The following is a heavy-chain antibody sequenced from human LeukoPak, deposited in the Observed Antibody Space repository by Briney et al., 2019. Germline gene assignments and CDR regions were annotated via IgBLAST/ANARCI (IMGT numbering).Heavy chain of an antibody. CDR2: IKQDGSEK. J-gene: IGHJ4*02. CDR3: ATYDYGGNSPDY. Sequence: GGSLRPSVAAVGLTFGTNWMGWVRQAPGKGRGWGANIKQDGSEKYYVDSVKGRFTISRDNAKNSLYLQMNSLRAEDTAVYYCATYDYGGNSPDYWGQGTLVTVSS. V-gene: IGHV3-7*01. CDR1: GLTFGTNW. D-gene: IGHD4-23*01.